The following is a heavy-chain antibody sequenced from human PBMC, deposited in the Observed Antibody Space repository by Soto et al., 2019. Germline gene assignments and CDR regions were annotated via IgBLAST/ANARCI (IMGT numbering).Heavy chain of an antibody. J-gene: IGHJ4*02. V-gene: IGHV3-23*01. CDR1: GFTFISDA. Sequence: EVQRLESGGGLVQPGGSLRLSCAASGFTFISDAMSWVRQAPGKGLEWVSAISGSGGSTYYADSVKGRFTISRDNSKNTLYLQMNSLRAEDTAVYDCAKDGRGYRGYVPFAYCGQGTLVTVSS. CDR2: ISGSGGST. CDR3: AKDGRGYRGYVPFAY. D-gene: IGHD5-12*01.